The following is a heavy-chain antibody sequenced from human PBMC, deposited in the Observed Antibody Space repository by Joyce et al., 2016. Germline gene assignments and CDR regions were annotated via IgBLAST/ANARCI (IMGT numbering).Heavy chain of an antibody. J-gene: IGHJ4*02. CDR3: ARELPTNYYDSSGYLDY. CDR2: IYSAGST. CDR1: GFSVRSNY. D-gene: IGHD3-22*01. Sequence: EVQLVESGGGLIQPGGSLRLYCAASGFSVRSNYMTWVRQAPGKGAEWVSVIYSAGSTYYADSVKSRFTISRDNSKNTLSLQMNGLRAEDTAVYYCARELPTNYYDSSGYLDYWGLGTLVTVSS. V-gene: IGHV3-53*01.